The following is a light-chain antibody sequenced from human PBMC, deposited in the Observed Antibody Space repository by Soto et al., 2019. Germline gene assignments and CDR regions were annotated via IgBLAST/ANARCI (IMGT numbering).Light chain of an antibody. V-gene: IGLV2-14*01. J-gene: IGLJ1*01. CDR2: EVS. Sequence: QSALTQPPSVSGSPGQSITISCTGTSSDVGGYNYVSWYQQHPGKAPKLMIYEVSNRPSGVSNRFSGSKSGNTASLTISGLQAEDEADYYCSSFTSSSTFVFGTGTKLTVL. CDR3: SSFTSSSTFV. CDR1: SSDVGGYNY.